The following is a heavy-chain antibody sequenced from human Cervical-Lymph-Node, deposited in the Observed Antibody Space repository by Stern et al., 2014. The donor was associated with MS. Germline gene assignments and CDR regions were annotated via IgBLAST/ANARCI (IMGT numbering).Heavy chain of an antibody. Sequence: MQLVESGGGVVPPERSLRLSCAASGFDFRIYGMQWVRQTPGKGLEWVAVRWFDGSNKNYADSVKGRFTISRDNSKNTLYLQMNSLRAADTAVYYCARVPSGWQTGFDYWGQGTLVTVSS. CDR3: ARVPSGWQTGFDY. D-gene: IGHD6-19*01. J-gene: IGHJ4*02. V-gene: IGHV3-33*01. CDR2: RWFDGSNK. CDR1: GFDFRIYG.